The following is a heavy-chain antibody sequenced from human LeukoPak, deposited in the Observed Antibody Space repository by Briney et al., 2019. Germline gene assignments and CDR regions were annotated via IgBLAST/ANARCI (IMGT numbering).Heavy chain of an antibody. CDR1: GLTVTNNY. J-gene: IGHJ4*02. CDR2: LYSDGDT. V-gene: IGHV3-66*01. D-gene: IGHD4-17*01. Sequence: GGSLRLSCAASGLTVTNNYLHLVRQAPGKGPEWISILYSDGDTKYADSVKGRFTFSRDSSRNTLYLQMNGLRAEDTAVYYCTYGDYPLTYWGQGTLVSVSS. CDR3: TYGDYPLTY.